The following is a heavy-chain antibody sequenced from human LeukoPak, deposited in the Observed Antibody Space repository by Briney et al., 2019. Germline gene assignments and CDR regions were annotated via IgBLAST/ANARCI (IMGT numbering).Heavy chain of an antibody. CDR2: IYHSGST. CDR1: GYSISSGYY. CDR3: AIRYSSGWGFDY. Sequence: SETLSLTCTVSGYSISSGYYWGWIRPPPGKGLEWIGSIYHSGSTYYNPSLKSRVTISVDTSKNQFSLKLSSVTAADTAVYYCAIRYSSGWGFDYWGQGTLVRLL. J-gene: IGHJ4*02. D-gene: IGHD6-19*01. V-gene: IGHV4-38-2*02.